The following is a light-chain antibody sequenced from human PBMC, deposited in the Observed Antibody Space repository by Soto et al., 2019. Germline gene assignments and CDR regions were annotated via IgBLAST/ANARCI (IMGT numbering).Light chain of an antibody. CDR3: QSYDSSLSAHYV. CDR1: SSNIGATYD. CDR2: GNS. V-gene: IGLV1-40*01. J-gene: IGLJ1*01. Sequence: QSVLTQPPSVSGAPRQRVTISCTGSSSNIGATYDVQWYQQLPGTAPKLLIYGNSNRPSGVPDRFSGSKSGTSASLAITGLQADDEADYYCQSYDSSLSAHYVFGTGTKVT.